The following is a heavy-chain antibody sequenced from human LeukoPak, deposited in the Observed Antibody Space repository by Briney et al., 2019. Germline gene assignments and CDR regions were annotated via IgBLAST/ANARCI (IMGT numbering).Heavy chain of an antibody. CDR2: IRYDGSNK. J-gene: IGHJ3*02. V-gene: IGHV3-30*02. D-gene: IGHD3-3*01. Sequence: GGSLRLSCAASGFTFSSYGMHWVRQAPGKGLEWVAFIRYDGSNKYYADSVKGRFTISRDNSKNTLYLQMNSLRAEDTAVYYCARLQGDFWSGYYPDAFDIWGQGTMVTVSS. CDR1: GFTFSSYG. CDR3: ARLQGDFWSGYYPDAFDI.